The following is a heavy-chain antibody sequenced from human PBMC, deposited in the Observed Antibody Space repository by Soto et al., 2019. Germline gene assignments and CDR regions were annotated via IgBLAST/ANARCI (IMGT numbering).Heavy chain of an antibody. D-gene: IGHD3-22*01. CDR1: GYTFTSYY. Sequence: QVQLVQSGAEVKKPGASVKVSCKASGYTFTSYYMHWVRQAPGQGLEWMGIINPSGGSTSYAQKFKGRVNMTRDTSTSRVCRELSSMKSEDTAVYYCAGAGSYYYDSSGYYFRYWGQGTLVTVSS. J-gene: IGHJ4*02. CDR2: INPSGGST. CDR3: AGAGSYYYDSSGYYFRY. V-gene: IGHV1-46*01.